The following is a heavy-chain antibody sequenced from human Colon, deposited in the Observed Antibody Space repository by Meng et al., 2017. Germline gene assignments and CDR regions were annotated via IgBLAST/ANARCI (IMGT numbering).Heavy chain of an antibody. J-gene: IGHJ4*02. V-gene: IGHV3-73*01. Sequence: GGSLRLSCAASGFTFRDSTMHWVRQAPGKGLEWIGRIRTKAFNYATTYSASVKGRFTSSKDDYNNKPQLQMNSLKTEDTDDYFCTRESGVLRFAAADFDYWGQGTLVTVSS. CDR2: IRTKAFNYAT. CDR3: TRESGVLRFAAADFDY. D-gene: IGHD6-25*01. CDR1: GFTFRDST.